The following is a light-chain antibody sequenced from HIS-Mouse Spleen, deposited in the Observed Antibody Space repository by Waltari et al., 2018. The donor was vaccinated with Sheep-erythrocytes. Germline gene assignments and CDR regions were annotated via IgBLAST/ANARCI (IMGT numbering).Light chain of an antibody. CDR3: QAWDSSTAWNVV. CDR1: KLGDKY. CDR2: QDS. V-gene: IGLV3-1*01. Sequence: SYELTQPPSVSVSPGQTASITCSGAKLGDKYACWYQQKPGQSPVLVIYQDSKRPSGIPERFSGSNSGNTATLTISGTQAMDEADYYCQAWDSSTAWNVVFGGGTKLTAL. J-gene: IGLJ2*01.